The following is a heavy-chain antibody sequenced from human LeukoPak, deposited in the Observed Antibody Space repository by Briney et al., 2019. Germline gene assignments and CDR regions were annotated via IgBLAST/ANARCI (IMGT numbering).Heavy chain of an antibody. Sequence: SETLSLTCTVSGGSISSYYWSWIRQPAGKGLEWIGRIYTSGSTNYNPSLKSRVTMSVDTSKNQFSLKLSSVTAADTAVYYCARINWKDVLDYYYMEVWGKGTTVTVFS. CDR2: IYTSGST. J-gene: IGHJ6*03. V-gene: IGHV4-4*07. D-gene: IGHD1-1*01. CDR3: ARINWKDVLDYYYMEV. CDR1: GGSISSYY.